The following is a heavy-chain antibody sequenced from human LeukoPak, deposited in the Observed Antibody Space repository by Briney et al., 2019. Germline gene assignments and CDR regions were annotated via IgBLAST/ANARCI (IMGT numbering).Heavy chain of an antibody. J-gene: IGHJ5*02. V-gene: IGHV1-2*02. CDR2: INPNSGGT. Sequence: ASVKVSCKASGYTFTGYYMHWVRQAPGQGLEWMGWINPNSGGTNYAQKFQGRVTMTRDTSISTAYMELSRLRSDDTAVYYCARASFWESPINWFDPWGQGTLVTVSS. D-gene: IGHD3-16*01. CDR3: ARASFWESPINWFDP. CDR1: GYTFTGYY.